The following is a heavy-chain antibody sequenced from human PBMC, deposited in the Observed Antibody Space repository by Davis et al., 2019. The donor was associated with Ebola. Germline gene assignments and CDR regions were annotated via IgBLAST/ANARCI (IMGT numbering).Heavy chain of an antibody. D-gene: IGHD2-15*01. CDR2: INRDGTTK. Sequence: GESLKISCGVSGFTFRDNWMSWVRQVPGKGLVWVSSINRDGTTKTYADSVKGRFTVSRDNAKSTLYLQMSSLRVEDTAVYYCASYVVGWGRGTLVTVSS. V-gene: IGHV3-74*01. J-gene: IGHJ4*02. CDR3: ASYVVG. CDR1: GFTFRDNW.